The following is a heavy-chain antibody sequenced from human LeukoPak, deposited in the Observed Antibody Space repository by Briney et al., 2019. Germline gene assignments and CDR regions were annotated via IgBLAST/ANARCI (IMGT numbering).Heavy chain of an antibody. CDR3: ARDYLYAFDY. D-gene: IGHD2-2*01. Sequence: PGGSLRLSCAASGFSFSSYSMNWVRQAPGKGLEWVSYISGSGSAIHYTDSVKGRFTISRDNAKNALYLQMNSLRAEDTAVYFCARDYLYAFDYWGQGTLVTVSS. J-gene: IGHJ4*02. CDR1: GFSFSSYS. V-gene: IGHV3-48*01. CDR2: ISGSGSAI.